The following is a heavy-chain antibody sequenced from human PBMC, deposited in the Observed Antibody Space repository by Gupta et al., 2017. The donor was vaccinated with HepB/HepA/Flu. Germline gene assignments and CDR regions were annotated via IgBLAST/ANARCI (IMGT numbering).Heavy chain of an antibody. CDR1: GFTCNGNA. Sequence: EIQLLESGGGLVQPGGSLRRSCEVSGFTCNGNAMSWVRQAPGKGLEWVSGIGTDLKTHYSESVRGRFTISRDNSKNTLYLQMNSLRAEDTAVYYCAKDLYFWSAMDVWGKGTTVTVSS. J-gene: IGHJ6*03. D-gene: IGHD3-3*01. CDR3: AKDLYFWSAMDV. V-gene: IGHV3-23*01. CDR2: IGTDLKT.